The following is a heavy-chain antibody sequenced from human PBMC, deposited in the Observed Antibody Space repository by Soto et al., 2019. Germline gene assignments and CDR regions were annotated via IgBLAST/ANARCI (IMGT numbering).Heavy chain of an antibody. CDR1: GFTFTSSA. J-gene: IGHJ4*02. Sequence: QMQLVQSGPEVKKPGTSVKVSCKASGFTFTSSAVQWVRQARGQRLEWIGWIVVGSGNTNYAQKFQERVTITGDMSTSTAYMELSSLRSEDTAVYYCAAEINCSGGSCYEPNFDYWGQGTLVTVSS. CDR3: AAEINCSGGSCYEPNFDY. V-gene: IGHV1-58*01. CDR2: IVVGSGNT. D-gene: IGHD2-15*01.